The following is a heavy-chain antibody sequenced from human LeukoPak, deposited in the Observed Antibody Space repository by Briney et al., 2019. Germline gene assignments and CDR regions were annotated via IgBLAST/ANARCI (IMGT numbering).Heavy chain of an antibody. CDR1: GYTFTSYG. V-gene: IGHV1-18*01. Sequence: GASVKVSCKASGYTFTSYGIIWVRQAPGQGLEWMGWISVYKGNTNYAQKLQGRVTMTTDTSTSTAYMELRSLRSDDTAVYYCARPNTIFGVPVGYFDYWGQGTLVTVSS. CDR3: ARPNTIFGVPVGYFDY. D-gene: IGHD3-3*01. CDR2: ISVYKGNT. J-gene: IGHJ4*02.